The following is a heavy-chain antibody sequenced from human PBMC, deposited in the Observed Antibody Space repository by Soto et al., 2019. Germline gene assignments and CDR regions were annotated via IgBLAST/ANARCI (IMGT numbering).Heavy chain of an antibody. CDR1: GYTFTSYA. D-gene: IGHD6-6*01. CDR3: ARVSSRAARPPDYYYGMDV. J-gene: IGHJ6*01. V-gene: IGHV1-3*01. Sequence: QVQLVQSGAEVKKPGASVKVSCKASGYTFTSYAMHWVRQAPGQRLEWMGWINAGNGNTKYSQKFQGRVTITRDTYASTAYMELSSLRSEDTAVYYCARVSSRAARPPDYYYGMDVWGQGTTVTVSS. CDR2: INAGNGNT.